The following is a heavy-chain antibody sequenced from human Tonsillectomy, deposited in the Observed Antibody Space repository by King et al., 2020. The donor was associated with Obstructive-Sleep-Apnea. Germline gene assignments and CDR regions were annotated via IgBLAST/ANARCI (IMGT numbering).Heavy chain of an antibody. CDR3: EATHHQQQLVPHYYYYYGMDV. Sequence: QLVESGPEVKKPGTSVKVSCKASGFTFISSTMQWVRQARGQRLEWIGWIVVGSGNTNYAQRFQERVTISRDMSTSTTYMELSSLRSEDTAVYYCEATHHQQQLVPHYYYYYGMDVWGQGTTVTVSS. J-gene: IGHJ6*02. V-gene: IGHV1-58*02. CDR1: GFTFISST. CDR2: IVVGSGNT. D-gene: IGHD6-13*01.